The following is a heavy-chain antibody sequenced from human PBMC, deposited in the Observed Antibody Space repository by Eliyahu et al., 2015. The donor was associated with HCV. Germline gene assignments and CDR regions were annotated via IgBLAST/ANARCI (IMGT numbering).Heavy chain of an antibody. CDR1: GFTFSSYW. CDR2: IKQDGSEK. CDR3: ARDRASRVGATTDWFDP. J-gene: IGHJ5*02. Sequence: EVQLVESGGGLVQPGGSLRLSCAASGFTFSSYWMSWVRQAPGKGLEWVANIKQDGSEKYYVDSVKGRFTISRDNAKNSLYLQMNSLRAEDTAVYYCARDRASRVGATTDWFDPWGQGTLVTVSS. D-gene: IGHD1-26*01. V-gene: IGHV3-7*01.